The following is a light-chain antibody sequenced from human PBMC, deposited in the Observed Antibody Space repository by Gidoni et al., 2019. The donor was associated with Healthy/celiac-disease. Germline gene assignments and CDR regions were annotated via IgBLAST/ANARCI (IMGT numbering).Light chain of an antibody. CDR1: SLRSYY. CDR2: GKN. V-gene: IGLV3-19*01. J-gene: IGLJ3*02. CDR3: NSRDSSGNHLAWV. Sequence: SSELTPDPAVSVALGQTVRITCQGDSLRSYYASWYQQKPGQATVLVIYGKNNRPSGIPDRFSGSSSGNTASLTITGAQAEDEADYYCNSRDSSGNHLAWVFGGGTKLTVL.